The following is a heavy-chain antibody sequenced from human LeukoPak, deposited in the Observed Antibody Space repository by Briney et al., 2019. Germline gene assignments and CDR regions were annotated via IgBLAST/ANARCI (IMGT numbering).Heavy chain of an antibody. Sequence: PGGSLRLSCSASGFTFNSYAMHWVRQAPGKGLVWVSRINSDGSSTSYADSVKGRFTISRDNAKNTLYLQMNSLRAEDTAVYYCAGGSGSYSYFDYWGQGTLVTVSS. CDR2: INSDGSST. CDR3: AGGSGSYSYFDY. J-gene: IGHJ4*02. CDR1: GFTFNSYA. V-gene: IGHV3-74*01. D-gene: IGHD3-10*01.